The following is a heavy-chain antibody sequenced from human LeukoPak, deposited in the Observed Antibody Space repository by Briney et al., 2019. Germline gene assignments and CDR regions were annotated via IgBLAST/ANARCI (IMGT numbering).Heavy chain of an antibody. J-gene: IGHJ5*02. CDR2: IYYSGST. CDR1: GGSISSYY. CDR3: ARHWVIAVAERDWFDP. D-gene: IGHD6-19*01. Sequence: KPSKTLSLTCTVSGGSISSYYWSWIRQPPGKGLEWIGYIYYSGSTNYNPSLKSRVTISVDTSKNQFSLKLSSVTAADTAVYYCARHWVIAVAERDWFDPWGQGTLVTVSS. V-gene: IGHV4-59*08.